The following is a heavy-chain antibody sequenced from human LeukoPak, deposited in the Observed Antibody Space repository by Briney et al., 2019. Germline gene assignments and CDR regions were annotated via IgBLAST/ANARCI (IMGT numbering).Heavy chain of an antibody. CDR1: GGSISSHY. CDR2: ISYSGNT. CDR3: ARDPTTVTRGFDI. J-gene: IGHJ3*02. V-gene: IGHV4-59*11. Sequence: SETLSLTCTVSGGSISSHYWTWIRQPPGKGLEWIGYISYSGNTNYNPSLRSRVTILVDTSKNQISLKLSSVTAADTAVYYCARDPTTVTRGFDIWGQGTTVTVSS. D-gene: IGHD4-17*01.